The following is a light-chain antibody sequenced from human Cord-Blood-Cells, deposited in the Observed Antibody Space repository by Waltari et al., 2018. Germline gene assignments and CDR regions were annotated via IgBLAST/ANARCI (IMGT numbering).Light chain of an antibody. Sequence: ELVMTQSPATLSVSPGERATLSCRASQRVSSNLAWYQQKPGQAPRLLSYGASTRATGIPARFSGSGSGTEFTLTISSLQSEDFAVYYCQQYNNWPPLTFGGGTKVEIK. CDR3: QQYNNWPPLT. CDR2: GAS. CDR1: QRVSSN. J-gene: IGKJ4*01. V-gene: IGKV3-15*01.